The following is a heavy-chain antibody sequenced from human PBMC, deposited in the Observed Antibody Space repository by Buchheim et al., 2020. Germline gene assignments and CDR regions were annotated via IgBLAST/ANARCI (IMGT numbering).Heavy chain of an antibody. CDR2: INPNSGGT. D-gene: IGHD3-3*01. V-gene: IGHV1-2*02. Sequence: QVRLVQSGAEVKKPGASVKVSCKASGYTFTGYYMHWVRQAPGQGLEWMGWINPNSGGTNYAQKFQGRVTMTRDTSISTAYMELSRLRSDDTAVYYCARDRGYDFWSGYPIFGYYYYGMDVWGQGTT. J-gene: IGHJ6*02. CDR3: ARDRGYDFWSGYPIFGYYYYGMDV. CDR1: GYTFTGYY.